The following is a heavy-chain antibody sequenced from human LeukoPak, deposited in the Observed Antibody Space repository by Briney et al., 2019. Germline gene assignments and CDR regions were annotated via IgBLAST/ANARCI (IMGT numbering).Heavy chain of an antibody. CDR3: ARGTYYDSSGYYYTPDY. J-gene: IGHJ4*02. V-gene: IGHV1-69*13. CDR1: GGTFSSYA. D-gene: IGHD3-22*01. CDR2: IIPIFGTA. Sequence: SVKVSCKASGGTFSSYAISWVRQAPGQGLEWMGGIIPIFGTANYAQKFQGRVTITADESTSAAYMELSSLRYVDTAVYYCARGTYYDSSGYYYTPDYWGQGNLVTVSS.